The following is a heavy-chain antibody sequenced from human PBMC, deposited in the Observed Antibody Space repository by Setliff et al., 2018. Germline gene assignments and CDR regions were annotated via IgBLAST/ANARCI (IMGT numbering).Heavy chain of an antibody. Sequence: ASVKVSCKASGYTLSNSILSWVRQTPGQGLEWMGWISAYNGKTYFAQKFQDRITLTTDTSTNTGYLELRGLRSDDTAVYYCLRLVRYCTKIACQATSGDEVWGLGTLVT. CDR1: GYTLSNSI. CDR3: LRLVRYCTKIACQATSGDEV. D-gene: IGHD2-8*01. J-gene: IGHJ4*02. CDR2: ISAYNGKT. V-gene: IGHV1-18*01.